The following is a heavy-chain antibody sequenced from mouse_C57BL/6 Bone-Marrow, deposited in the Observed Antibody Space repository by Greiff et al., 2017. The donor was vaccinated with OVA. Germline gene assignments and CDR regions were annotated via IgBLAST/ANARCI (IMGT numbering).Heavy chain of an antibody. J-gene: IGHJ3*01. CDR1: GFTFSSYG. V-gene: IGHV5-6*01. D-gene: IGHD4-1*02. CDR2: ISSGGSYT. Sequence: EVHLVESGGDLVKPGGSLKLSCAASGFTFSSYGMSWVRQTPDKRLEWVATISSGGSYTYYPDSVKGRFTISRDNAKNTLYLQMSSLKSEDTAMYYCARHQLGPPFAYWGQGTLVTVSA. CDR3: ARHQLGPPFAY.